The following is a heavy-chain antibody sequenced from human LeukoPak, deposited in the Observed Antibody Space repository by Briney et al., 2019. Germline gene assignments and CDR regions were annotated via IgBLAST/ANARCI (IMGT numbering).Heavy chain of an antibody. Sequence: LAGGSLRLSCAASGFTFSSYAMSWVRQAPGKGLEWVSAISGSGGSTYYADSVKGRFTISRDNSKNTLYLQMNSLRTEDTAVYYCAKAEGYDILTGLDYWGQGTLVTVSS. J-gene: IGHJ4*02. D-gene: IGHD3-9*01. V-gene: IGHV3-23*01. CDR3: AKAEGYDILTGLDY. CDR2: ISGSGGST. CDR1: GFTFSSYA.